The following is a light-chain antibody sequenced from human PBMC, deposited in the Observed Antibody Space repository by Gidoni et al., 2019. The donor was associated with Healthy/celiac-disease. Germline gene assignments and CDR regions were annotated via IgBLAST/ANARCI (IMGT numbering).Light chain of an antibody. CDR3: QQRSNWPTWT. J-gene: IGKJ1*01. Sequence: EIVLTQSPATLSLSPGESATLSCRARQSVSSYLAGYQQKPGQAPRLLIYDASNRATGIPARFSGSGSGTDFTLTISSLEPEDFAVYYCQQRSNWPTWTFGQGTKVEIK. CDR2: DAS. CDR1: QSVSSY. V-gene: IGKV3-11*01.